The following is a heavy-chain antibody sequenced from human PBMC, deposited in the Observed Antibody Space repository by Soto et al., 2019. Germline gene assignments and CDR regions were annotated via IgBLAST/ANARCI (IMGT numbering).Heavy chain of an antibody. CDR2: ISSSGSTI. CDR3: ARGLSCISTTCHVGPVDV. CDR1: GFTFSDYY. D-gene: IGHD2-2*01. J-gene: IGHJ6*02. V-gene: IGHV3-11*01. Sequence: QGQLVESGGGLVKPGGSLSLSCAASGFTFSDYYMSWIRQAPGKGLEWVSNISSSGSTIYYADSEKGRFTISRDNAKNSLYLQMNSLRAEDTAVYYCARGLSCISTTCHVGPVDVWGQGTTVTVSS.